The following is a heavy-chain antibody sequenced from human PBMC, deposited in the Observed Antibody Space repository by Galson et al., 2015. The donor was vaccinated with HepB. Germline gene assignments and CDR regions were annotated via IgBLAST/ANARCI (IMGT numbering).Heavy chain of an antibody. D-gene: IGHD5-18*01. J-gene: IGHJ6*02. CDR3: ARDPPTPEYSYGYYYYYGMDV. CDR1: GYTFTSYG. V-gene: IGHV1-18*01. CDR2: ISAYNGNT. Sequence: SVKVSCKASGYTFTSYGISWVRQAPGQGLEWMGWISAYNGNTNYAQKLQGRVTMTTDTSTSTAYMELRSLRSDDTAVYYCARDPPTPEYSYGYYYYYGMDVWGQGTTVTVSS.